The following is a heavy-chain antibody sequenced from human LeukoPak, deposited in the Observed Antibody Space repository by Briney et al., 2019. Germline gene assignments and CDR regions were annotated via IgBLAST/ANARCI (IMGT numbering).Heavy chain of an antibody. V-gene: IGHV4-31*03. CDR1: GGSISSGGYY. J-gene: IGHJ5*02. CDR2: IYYSGST. CDR3: ARDQRKTLDYYGSGSYLSQFDP. D-gene: IGHD3-10*01. Sequence: SQTLSLTCTVSGGSISSGGYYWSWIRQHPGKGLEWIGYIYYSGSTYYNPPLKSRVTISVDTSKNQFSLKLSSVTAADTAVYYCARDQRKTLDYYGSGSYLSQFDPWGQGTLVTVSS.